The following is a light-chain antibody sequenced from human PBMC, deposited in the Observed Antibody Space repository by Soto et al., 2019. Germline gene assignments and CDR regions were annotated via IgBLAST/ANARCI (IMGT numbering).Light chain of an antibody. Sequence: EIVLTQSPSTLSLSPGERATLSCRASQSLSKSLVWYQQKPGQAPRLLIDGASNRATGIPARFSGSGYGTDFNLTISSLETEDFAVYFCQQRSSWPLTFGGGTKVDIK. V-gene: IGKV3-11*01. CDR1: QSLSKS. J-gene: IGKJ4*02. CDR2: GAS. CDR3: QQRSSWPLT.